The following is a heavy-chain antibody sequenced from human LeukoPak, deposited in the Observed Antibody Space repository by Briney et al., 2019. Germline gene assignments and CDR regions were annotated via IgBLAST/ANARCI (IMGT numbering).Heavy chain of an antibody. J-gene: IGHJ6*02. D-gene: IGHD1-26*01. CDR1: GFTFGSYS. CDR2: ISSDSTYI. CDR3: AAGATRYEDV. V-gene: IGHV3-21*01. Sequence: PGGSLRLSCAASGFTFGSYSMNWARQAPGKGLEWVSSISSDSTYIYYADSVKGRFTISRDNAKNSLYLQMNSLRVEDTAVYSCAAGATRYEDVWGQGTTVTVSS.